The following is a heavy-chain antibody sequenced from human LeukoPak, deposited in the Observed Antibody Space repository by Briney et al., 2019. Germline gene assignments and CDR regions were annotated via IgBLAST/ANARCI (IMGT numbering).Heavy chain of an antibody. V-gene: IGHV4-59*01. D-gene: IGHD4-23*01. J-gene: IGHJ4*02. CDR2: IYYSGST. CDR3: ARVKDYGGNSGPLDY. CDR1: GGPLSGYY. Sequence: SETLSLTCTVSGGPLSGYYWTWIRQPPGKGLEWIGYIYYSGSTKYNPSLKSRVTISVDTSKNQFSLNLSSVTAADTAVYYCARVKDYGGNSGPLDYWGQGTLVTVSS.